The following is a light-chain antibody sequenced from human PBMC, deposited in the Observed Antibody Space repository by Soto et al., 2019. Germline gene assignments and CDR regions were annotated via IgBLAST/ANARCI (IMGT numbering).Light chain of an antibody. Sequence: DIQMTQSPSSLSASVGDRVTITCRASQSISTDLNWYQQTPGKPPKLLIYSLSTLQNGVESRFSGSGSGTDFSLTISGLLPEDFATYYCQQSSSVPPTFGQGTKVEIK. J-gene: IGKJ1*01. CDR1: QSISTD. CDR2: SLS. CDR3: QQSSSVPPT. V-gene: IGKV1-39*01.